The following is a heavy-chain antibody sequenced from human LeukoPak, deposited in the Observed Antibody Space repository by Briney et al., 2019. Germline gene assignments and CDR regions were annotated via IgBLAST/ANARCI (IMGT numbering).Heavy chain of an antibody. D-gene: IGHD3-10*01. CDR3: AKGDYYGSGSRSYYMDV. CDR2: ISGSGGST. V-gene: IGHV3-23*01. J-gene: IGHJ6*03. Sequence: GGSLRLSCAASGFTFSSYAMSWLRQAPGKGLELVSAISGSGGSTYYADSVKGRFTISRDNSKNTLYLQMNSLRAEDTAVYYRAKGDYYGSGSRSYYMDVWGKGTTVTVSS. CDR1: GFTFSSYA.